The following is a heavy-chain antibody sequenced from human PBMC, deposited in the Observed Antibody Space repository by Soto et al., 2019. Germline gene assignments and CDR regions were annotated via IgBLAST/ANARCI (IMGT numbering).Heavy chain of an antibody. Sequence: SDTLSLTCAVHLLSFVGNYWGCMRQAPGKGLEWIGEINHRGTTNYNPSLKSRVTISVDTSKNQFSLKLSSVTAADTAVYYCARSVLRYLDWQVGAFNIWGQGTMVT. CDR3: ARSVLRYLDWQVGAFNI. CDR1: LLSFVGNY. V-gene: IGHV4-34*01. J-gene: IGHJ3*02. D-gene: IGHD3-9*01. CDR2: INHRGTT.